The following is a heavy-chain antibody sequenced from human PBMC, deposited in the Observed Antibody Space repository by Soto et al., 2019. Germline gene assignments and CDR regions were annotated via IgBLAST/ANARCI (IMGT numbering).Heavy chain of an antibody. J-gene: IGHJ4*02. CDR3: ARDGDVNTGFGKDY. CDR1: GFTFSNYG. V-gene: IGHV3-33*01. CDR2: IWHDGGNK. Sequence: QVHLVESGGGVVQPGRSLRLSCAASGFTFSNYGMHWVRQAPGKGLEWVAFIWHDGGNKFYAESVKGRFTIFRDNSKNTLYLQMNSLSAEDTAMYYCARDGDVNTGFGKDYWGQGTLVTVSP. D-gene: IGHD3-16*01.